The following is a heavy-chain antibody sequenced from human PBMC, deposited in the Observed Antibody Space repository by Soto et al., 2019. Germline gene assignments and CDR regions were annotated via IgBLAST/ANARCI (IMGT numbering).Heavy chain of an antibody. CDR2: ISYDGSNK. Sequence: QVQLVESGGGVVQPGRSLRLSCAASGFTFSSYGMHWVRQAPGKGLEWVAVISYDGSNKYYVDSVKGRFTISRDNSKNTLYLQMNSLRAEDTAVYYCAKDLPWFDPWGQGTLVTVSS. CDR1: GFTFSSYG. V-gene: IGHV3-30*18. J-gene: IGHJ5*02. CDR3: AKDLPWFDP.